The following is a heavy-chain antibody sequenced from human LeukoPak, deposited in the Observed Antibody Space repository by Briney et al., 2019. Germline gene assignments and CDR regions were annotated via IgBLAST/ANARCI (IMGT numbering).Heavy chain of an antibody. Sequence: SETLSLTCAVYGGSFSGYYWSWIRQPPGKGLEWIGEINHSGSTNYNPSLKSRVTISVDTSKNQFSLKLSSVTAADTAVYYCARGKRIAAAGTTHPFDYWGQGTLVTVSS. J-gene: IGHJ4*02. CDR1: GGSFSGYY. CDR3: ARGKRIAAAGTTHPFDY. D-gene: IGHD6-13*01. CDR2: INHSGST. V-gene: IGHV4-34*01.